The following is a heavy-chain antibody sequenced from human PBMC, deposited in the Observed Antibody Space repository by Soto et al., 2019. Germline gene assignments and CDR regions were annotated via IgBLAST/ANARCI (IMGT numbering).Heavy chain of an antibody. CDR1: GGSISSGGYY. D-gene: IGHD3-10*01. V-gene: IGHV4-31*03. CDR2: IYYSGST. J-gene: IGHJ3*02. Sequence: PSETLSLTCTVSGGSISSGGYYWSWIRQHPGKGLEWIGYIYYSGSTYYNPSLKSRVTISVDTSKNQFSLKLSSVTAADTAVYYCASYGSGSYGAFDIWGQGTMVTVSS. CDR3: ASYGSGSYGAFDI.